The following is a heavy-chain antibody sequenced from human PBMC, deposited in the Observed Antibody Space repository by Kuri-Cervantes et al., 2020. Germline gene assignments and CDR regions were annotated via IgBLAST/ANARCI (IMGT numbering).Heavy chain of an antibody. Sequence: ESLKISCTVSGGSTSSSSYYWGWIRQPPGKGLEWIGSIYYSGSTYYKPSLKSRVTISVDTSKNQFSLKLSSVTAADTAVYYCARLWLEWTFDYWGQGTLVTVSS. V-gene: IGHV4-39*01. J-gene: IGHJ4*02. CDR1: GGSTSSSSYY. CDR3: ARLWLEWTFDY. CDR2: IYYSGST. D-gene: IGHD3-3*01.